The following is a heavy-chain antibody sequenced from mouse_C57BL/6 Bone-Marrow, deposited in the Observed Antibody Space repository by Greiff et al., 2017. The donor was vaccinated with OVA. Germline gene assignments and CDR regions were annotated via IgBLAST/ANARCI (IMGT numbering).Heavy chain of an antibody. Sequence: VQLKESGAELVKPGASVKLSCKASGYTFISYWMHWVKQRPGQGLEWIGEITPSNGRTNYNEKFKSKATLTVDKSSSTAYMQLSSLTSEDSAVYYCARPTMITTECSYWGQGTLVTVSA. CDR1: GYTFISYW. CDR3: ARPTMITTECSY. V-gene: IGHV1S81*02. CDR2: ITPSNGRT. J-gene: IGHJ3*01. D-gene: IGHD2-4*01.